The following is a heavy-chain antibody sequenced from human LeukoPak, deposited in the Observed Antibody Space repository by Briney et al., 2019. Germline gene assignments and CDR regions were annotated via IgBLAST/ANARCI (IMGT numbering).Heavy chain of an antibody. D-gene: IGHD3-22*01. V-gene: IGHV4-61*02. J-gene: IGHJ4*02. CDR1: GGSINSGSYY. Sequence: SETLSLTCTVSGGSINSGSYYWSWIRQPAGKGLEWIGRIYTSGSTNYNPSLKSRVTISVDTSKNQFALKLNSVTAADAAVYYCARVTSGGYLDSWGQGTLVTVSS. CDR3: ARVTSGGYLDS. CDR2: IYTSGST.